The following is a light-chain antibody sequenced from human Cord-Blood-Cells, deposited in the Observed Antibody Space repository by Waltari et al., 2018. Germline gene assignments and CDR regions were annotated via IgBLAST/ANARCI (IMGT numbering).Light chain of an antibody. V-gene: IGLV2-23*01. Sequence: QSALTPPASVSGSPGQSITISCTGTSSDVGRYNLVCWYQQHPGKDPKLMIYECNKRPSGVSNRFSGSKSGNTASLTISGLQAEDEADYYCCSYAGSSTYYVFGTGTKVTVL. J-gene: IGLJ1*01. CDR3: CSYAGSSTYYV. CDR2: ECN. CDR1: SSDVGRYNL.